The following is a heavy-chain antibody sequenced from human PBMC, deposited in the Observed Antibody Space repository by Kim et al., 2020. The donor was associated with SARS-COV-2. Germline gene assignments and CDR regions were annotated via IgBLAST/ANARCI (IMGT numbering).Heavy chain of an antibody. Sequence: SETLSLTCTVSGGSISSGGYYWSWIRQHPGKGLEWIGYIYYSGSTYYNPSLKSRVTISVDTSKNQFSLKLSSVTAADTAVYYCARDRRGYCSGGSCYSYYYYGMDVWGQGTTVTVSS. J-gene: IGHJ6*02. V-gene: IGHV4-31*03. D-gene: IGHD2-15*01. CDR1: GGSISSGGYY. CDR2: IYYSGST. CDR3: ARDRRGYCSGGSCYSYYYYGMDV.